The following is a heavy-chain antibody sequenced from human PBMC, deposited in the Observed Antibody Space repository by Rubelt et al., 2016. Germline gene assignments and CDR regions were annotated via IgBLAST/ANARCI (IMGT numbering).Heavy chain of an antibody. CDR1: GYSISSGYY. CDR2: IYHSGST. D-gene: IGHD3-3*01. CDR3: ARGPSTIFGSVYYMDV. Sequence: QVQLQESGPGLVKPSETLSLTCTVSGYSISSGYYWGWIRQPPGKGLEWIGSIYHSGSTYYNPSLKSRVTISVDTSKNQFSLKLSSVTAADTAVYYCARGPSTIFGSVYYMDVWGKGTTVTVSS. J-gene: IGHJ6*03. V-gene: IGHV4-38-2*02.